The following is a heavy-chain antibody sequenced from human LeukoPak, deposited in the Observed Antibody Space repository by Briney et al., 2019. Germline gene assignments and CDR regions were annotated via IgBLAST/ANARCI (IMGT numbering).Heavy chain of an antibody. Sequence: SETLSLTCAVYGGSFSNDYWSWIRQPPGKGLEWIGEINHSGSTNYNPSLKSRVNISVDTSKNQFSLKLNSVTVADTAVYYCAREVISSGHSSPWGQGTLVTVSS. D-gene: IGHD6-13*01. J-gene: IGHJ5*02. CDR3: AREVISSGHSSP. V-gene: IGHV4-34*01. CDR2: INHSGST. CDR1: GGSFSNDY.